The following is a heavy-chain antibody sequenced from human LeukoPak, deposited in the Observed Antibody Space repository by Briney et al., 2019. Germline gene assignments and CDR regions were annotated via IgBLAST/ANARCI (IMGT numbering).Heavy chain of an antibody. CDR3: ARHKAVAGAGTDC. Sequence: PSETLSLTCTVSGGSMSSSSNYWGWIRQPPGKGLEWIGSIYYSGSTYYNPSLKSRVTISVDTSKEQFSLKLSSVTAADTAVYYCARHKAVAGAGTDCWGQGTLVIVSS. CDR1: GGSMSSSSNY. CDR2: IYYSGST. J-gene: IGHJ4*02. V-gene: IGHV4-39*01. D-gene: IGHD6-13*01.